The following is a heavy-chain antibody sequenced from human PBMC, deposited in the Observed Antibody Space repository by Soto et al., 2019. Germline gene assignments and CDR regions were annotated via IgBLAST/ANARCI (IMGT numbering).Heavy chain of an antibody. CDR2: INAGRGNT. V-gene: IGHV1-3*01. J-gene: IGHJ5*02. CDR1: GYTFTNYA. CDR3: AGGEGYCSGGVCYRWFDP. Sequence: QVQLVQSGAEVKRPGASMKLSCKASGYTFTNYAIHWVRQAPGQGLEWMGWINAGRGNTKYSQKFQGRVTATRDTSASIAYMELSSLISEDTAVYYCAGGEGYCSGGVCYRWFDPWGQGSLVTVSS. D-gene: IGHD2-15*01.